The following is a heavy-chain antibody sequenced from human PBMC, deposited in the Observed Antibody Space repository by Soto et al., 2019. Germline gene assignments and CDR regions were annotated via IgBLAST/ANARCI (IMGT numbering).Heavy chain of an antibody. J-gene: IGHJ4*02. V-gene: IGHV1-2*04. CDR1: GYTFTGYY. CDR3: SRGPDYYDSSGYSF. D-gene: IGHD3-22*01. CDR2: INPNSGGT. Sequence: QVQLVQSGAEVKKPGASVKVSCKASGYTFTGYYMHWVRQAPGQGLEWMGWINPNSGGTNYAQKFQGWVTMSRDTSISTAYMELSRLRSDVTAVYYCSRGPDYYDSSGYSFWGQGTLVTVSS.